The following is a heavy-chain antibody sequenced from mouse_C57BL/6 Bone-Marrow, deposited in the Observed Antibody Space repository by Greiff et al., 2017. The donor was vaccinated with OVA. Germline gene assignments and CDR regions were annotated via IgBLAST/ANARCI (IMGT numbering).Heavy chain of an antibody. V-gene: IGHV1-19*01. J-gene: IGHJ4*01. CDR3: ARCHGSSYAMDY. CDR1: GYTFTDYY. CDR2: INPYNGGT. Sequence: VQLQQSGPVLVKPGASVKMSCKASGYTFTDYYMNWVKQSHGKSLEWIGVINPYNGGTSYNQKFKGKATLTVDKSSSTAYMELNSLTSEDSAVYYCARCHGSSYAMDYWGQGTSVTVSS. D-gene: IGHD1-1*01.